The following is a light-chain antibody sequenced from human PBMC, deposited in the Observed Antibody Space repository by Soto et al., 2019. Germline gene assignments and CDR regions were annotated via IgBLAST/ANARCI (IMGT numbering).Light chain of an antibody. J-gene: IGKJ1*01. CDR3: QQYHNSRT. CDR2: DAS. CDR1: QIVSSNY. V-gene: IGKV3-20*01. Sequence: EIVLTQSPGTLSLSPGEGATLSCRASQIVSSNYLAWYQQQPGQAPRLLIYDASSRATGIPDRFSGSGSGKDFTLTISRLEPEDFAVYYCQQYHNSRTFGQGTKVEIK.